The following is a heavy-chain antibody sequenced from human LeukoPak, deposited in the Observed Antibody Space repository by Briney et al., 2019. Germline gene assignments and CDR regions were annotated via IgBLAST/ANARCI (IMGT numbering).Heavy chain of an antibody. CDR1: GYTFTGYG. V-gene: IGHV1-18*01. Sequence: ASVKVSCKASGYTFTGYGISWVRQAPGQGLEWMGWISAYNGNTNYAQKLQGRVTMTTDTSTSTAYMELRSLRSDDTAVYYCARELVPIAAAGTIGWFDPWGQGTLVTVSS. D-gene: IGHD6-13*01. CDR3: ARELVPIAAAGTIGWFDP. J-gene: IGHJ5*02. CDR2: ISAYNGNT.